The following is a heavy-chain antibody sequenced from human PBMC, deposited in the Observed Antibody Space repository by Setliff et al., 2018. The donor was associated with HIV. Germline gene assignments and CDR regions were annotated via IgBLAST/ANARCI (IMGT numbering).Heavy chain of an antibody. D-gene: IGHD6-19*01. J-gene: IGHJ4*02. CDR3: ARHHPSVAVAGPFDR. CDR1: GGSLSRNF. V-gene: IGHV4-59*08. Sequence: ETLSLTCTVSGGSLSRNFWSWIRQTPGKGLEWIGYIFYSGSTNYNPSLKSRVTISVDTSNNQFSLKLASVTAADTAVYYCARHHPSVAVAGPFDRWGQGALVTVS. CDR2: IFYSGST.